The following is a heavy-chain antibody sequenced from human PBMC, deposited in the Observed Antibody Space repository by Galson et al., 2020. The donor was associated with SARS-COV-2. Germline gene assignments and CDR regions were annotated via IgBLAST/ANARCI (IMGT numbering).Heavy chain of an antibody. D-gene: IGHD1-1*01. J-gene: IGHJ4*01. Sequence: SETLSLTSHVPGGSISSTYWSWSRQPQGKGPEWFGYTFYNGNTNYNPTHKSRATISEDTSKNQLSLKVTSVTPADTAVFYCARAARDMTTADYWGHGTLVTVSS. CDR2: TFYNGNT. V-gene: IGHV4-59*01. CDR3: ARAARDMTTADY. CDR1: GGSISSTY.